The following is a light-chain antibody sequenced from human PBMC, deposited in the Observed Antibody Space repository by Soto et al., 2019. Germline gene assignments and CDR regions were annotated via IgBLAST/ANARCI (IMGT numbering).Light chain of an antibody. CDR3: QQRKDWPLT. CDR1: QTIDNY. J-gene: IGKJ4*01. V-gene: IGKV3-11*01. Sequence: EIVLTQSPATLSLSPGERATLSCRASQTIDNYLHWYQQKPGQAPRLLIYDGFYRAAGVPARFSGVRSGTDVTLTISSLEPEDCAFYYCQQRKDWPLTFGGGTRVEI. CDR2: DGF.